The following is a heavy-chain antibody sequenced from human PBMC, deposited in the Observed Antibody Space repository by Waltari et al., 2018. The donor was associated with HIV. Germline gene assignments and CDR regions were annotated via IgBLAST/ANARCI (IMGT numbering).Heavy chain of an antibody. CDR2: IYYTGST. J-gene: IGHJ6*02. CDR1: GGSIRSAGFY. Sequence: QVQLQESGPGLVKPSQTLSLTCTVSGGSIRSAGFYWSWIRQHPGKGLEWIGNIYYTGSTYYNPSLKSRVTISIDTSNNQFSLNLSSVTAADTAVHYCARDYGSGRGGGMDVWGQGTTVTVSS. CDR3: ARDYGSGRGGGMDV. D-gene: IGHD3-10*01. V-gene: IGHV4-31*03.